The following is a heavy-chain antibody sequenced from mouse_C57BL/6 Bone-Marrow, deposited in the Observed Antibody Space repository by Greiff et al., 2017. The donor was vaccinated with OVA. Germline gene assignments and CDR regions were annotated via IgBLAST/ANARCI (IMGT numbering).Heavy chain of an antibody. Sequence: VKVVESEGGLVQPGSSMKLSCTASGFTFSDYYMAWVRQVPEKGLEWVANINYDGSSTYYLDSLKSRFIISRDNAKNILYLKMSSLKSEDTATYYCARVEITTVVEDYFDYWGQGTTLTVSS. CDR2: INYDGSST. J-gene: IGHJ2*01. CDR3: ARVEITTVVEDYFDY. V-gene: IGHV5-16*01. CDR1: GFTFSDYY. D-gene: IGHD1-1*01.